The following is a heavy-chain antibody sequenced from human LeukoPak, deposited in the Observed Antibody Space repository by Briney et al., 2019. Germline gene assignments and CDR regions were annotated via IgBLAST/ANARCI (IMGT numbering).Heavy chain of an antibody. Sequence: PSETLSLTCAVYGGSFSGYYWSWLRQPPGKGLEGSGEINHSGSTNYNPSLKSRATISVDTSKNQFSLKLSSVTAADTAVYFCARVTAGDKWLDAFDIWGQGTMVTVSS. CDR3: ARVTAGDKWLDAFDI. V-gene: IGHV4-34*01. J-gene: IGHJ3*02. CDR2: INHSGST. CDR1: GGSFSGYY. D-gene: IGHD5-24*01.